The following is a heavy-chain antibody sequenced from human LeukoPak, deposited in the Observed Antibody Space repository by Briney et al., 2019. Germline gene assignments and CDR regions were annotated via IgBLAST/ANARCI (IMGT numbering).Heavy chain of an antibody. J-gene: IGHJ4*02. CDR2: MNPNSGNT. V-gene: IGHV1-8*01. CDR1: GYTFTSYD. Sequence: ASVKVSCKASGYTFTSYDINWVRQATEQGLEWMGWMNPNSGNTGYAQKFQGRVTMTRNTSISTAYMELSSLRSEDTAVYYCARSEEGRYSYPNWGQGTLVTVSS. CDR3: ARSEEGRYSYPN. D-gene: IGHD3-9*01.